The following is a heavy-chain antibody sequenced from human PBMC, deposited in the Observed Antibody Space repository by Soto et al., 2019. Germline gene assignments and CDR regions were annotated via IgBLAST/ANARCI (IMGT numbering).Heavy chain of an antibody. CDR3: GRVPLRPYSFDY. J-gene: IGHJ4*02. D-gene: IGHD4-17*01. CDR1: GFTFINYA. V-gene: IGHV3-23*01. CDR2: ISGSGDYT. Sequence: EVQLLDSGGGLVQPGGSLRLSCAASGFTFINYAMNWVRQAPGKGLEWVSTISGSGDYTSYADSVKGRFFISRDNSNNTWFLQINSLRAEDTAVYYCGRVPLRPYSFDYWGRGPLVTVSS.